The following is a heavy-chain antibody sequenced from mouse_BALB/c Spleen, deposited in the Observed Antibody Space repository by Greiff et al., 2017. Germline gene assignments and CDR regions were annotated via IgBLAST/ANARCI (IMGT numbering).Heavy chain of an antibody. D-gene: IGHD2-1*01. CDR1: GFNIKDTY. CDR3: AYGNYNYFDY. Sequence: EVKLVESGAELVKPGASVKLSCTASGFNIKDTYMHWVKQRPEQGLEWIGRIDPANGNTKYDPKFQGKATITADTSSNTAYLQLSSLTSEDTAVYYCAYGNYNYFDYWGQGTTLTVS. V-gene: IGHV14-3*02. CDR2: IDPANGNT. J-gene: IGHJ2*01.